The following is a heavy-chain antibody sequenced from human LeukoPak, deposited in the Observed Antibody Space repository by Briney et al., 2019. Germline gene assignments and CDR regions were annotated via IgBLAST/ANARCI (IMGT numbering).Heavy chain of an antibody. Sequence: PSETLSLTCTVSGGSISSYYWSWIRQPPGKGLEWIGYIYYSGSTNYNPSLKSRVTISVDTSKNQFSLKLSSVTAADTAVYYCARPTVTALDAFDIWGQGTMVTVSS. V-gene: IGHV4-59*08. CDR3: ARPTVTALDAFDI. CDR1: GGSISSYY. D-gene: IGHD4-17*01. CDR2: IYYSGST. J-gene: IGHJ3*02.